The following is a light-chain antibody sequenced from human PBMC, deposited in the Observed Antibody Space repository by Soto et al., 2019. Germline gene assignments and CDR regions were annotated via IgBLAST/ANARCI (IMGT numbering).Light chain of an antibody. CDR2: DVS. V-gene: IGLV2-14*01. CDR1: SSDVGRYDY. Sequence: QSALTQPASVSGSPGQSITISRTGTSSDVGRYDYISWYQQHPGKAPKVMIYDVSHRPSGIANRFSGSKSGNTASLTISGLQAEDEADYYCSSFTSTTTPVVFGGGTQLTV. CDR3: SSFTSTTTPVV. J-gene: IGLJ2*01.